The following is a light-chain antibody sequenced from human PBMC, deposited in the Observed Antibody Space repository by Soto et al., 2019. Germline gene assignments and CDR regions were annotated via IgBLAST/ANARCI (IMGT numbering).Light chain of an antibody. V-gene: IGLV3-25*03. CDR2: RDD. J-gene: IGLJ2*01. CDR1: ALPKQY. Sequence: SYELTQAPSVSVPPGQTARTTCSGDALPKQYAYWYQQRPGQAPILVMYRDDERPSGIPERFSGSSSGTTVTLSISGVQAEDEADYYCQSADNSGTYVVFGGGTKLTVL. CDR3: QSADNSGTYVV.